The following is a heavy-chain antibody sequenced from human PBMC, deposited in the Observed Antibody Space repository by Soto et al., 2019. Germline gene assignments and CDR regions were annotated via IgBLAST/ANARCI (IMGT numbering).Heavy chain of an antibody. CDR2: VWNDGTNP. D-gene: IGHD1-7*01. CDR3: ARDNVASTNYFWFDP. CDR1: GFTFSSYG. J-gene: IGHJ5*02. Sequence: QVQLVESGGGVVQPGRSLRLSCAASGFTFSSYGMHWVRLTPGKGLEWVALVWNDGTNPCYADSVQGRFTISRDNSKNTLYLQMNRLSAEDTAVYYCARDNVASTNYFWFDPRGQGTLVTVSS. V-gene: IGHV3-33*01.